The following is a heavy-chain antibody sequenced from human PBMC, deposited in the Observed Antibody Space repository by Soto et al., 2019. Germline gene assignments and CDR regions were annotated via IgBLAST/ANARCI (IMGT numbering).Heavy chain of an antibody. CDR2: ISSTTNYI. J-gene: IGHJ4*02. CDR1: GFTLTRYS. V-gene: IGHV3-21*06. Sequence: EVQLVESGGGLVKPGRSLRLSCAASGFTLTRYSMNWVRQAPGKGLEWVSSISSTTNYIYYGDSMKGRFTISRDNAKNSLYLEMNSLRAEDTAVYYCARESEDLTSNFDYWGQGTLVTVSS. CDR3: ARESEDLTSNFDY.